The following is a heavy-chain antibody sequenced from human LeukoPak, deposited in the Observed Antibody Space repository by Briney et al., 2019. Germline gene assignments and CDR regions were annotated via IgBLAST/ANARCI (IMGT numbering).Heavy chain of an antibody. V-gene: IGHV3-66*04. CDR2: INSGGST. CDR3: AIRPDRIAVAGFVDY. CDR1: GFTVSSNY. D-gene: IGHD6-19*01. Sequence: GGSLRLSCAASGFTVSSNYMSWVRQAPGKGLEWVSVINSGGSTYYADSVKGRFTISRDNSKNTLYLQMNSLRAEDTAVYYCAIRPDRIAVAGFVDYWGQGTLVTVSS. J-gene: IGHJ4*02.